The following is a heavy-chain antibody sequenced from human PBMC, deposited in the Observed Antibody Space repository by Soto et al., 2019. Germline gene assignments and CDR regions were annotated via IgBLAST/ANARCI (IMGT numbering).Heavy chain of an antibody. J-gene: IGHJ4*02. Sequence: SPTLSLPCAISGDSVSSNSAAWNWIRQSPSRGLEWLGRTYYRSKWYNDYAVSVKSRITINPDTSKNQFSLQLNSVTPEDTAVYYCAREPISSWYSPIDYWGQGTLVTVSS. CDR1: GDSVSSNSAA. CDR3: AREPISSWYSPIDY. D-gene: IGHD6-13*01. V-gene: IGHV6-1*01. CDR2: TYYRSKWYN.